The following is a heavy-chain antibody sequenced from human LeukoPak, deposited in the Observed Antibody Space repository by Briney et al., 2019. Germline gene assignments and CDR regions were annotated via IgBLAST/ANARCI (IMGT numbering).Heavy chain of an antibody. J-gene: IGHJ4*02. Sequence: GGSLRLSCAASGFTVSSNYMSWVRQAPGKGVEWGSVIYSGGSTYYADSVTGRFTISRDNSKNTLYLQMNSLRAEDTAVYYCARDSEGSERHHDDYWGQGTLVTVSS. D-gene: IGHD2-15*01. CDR1: GFTVSSNY. V-gene: IGHV3-66*01. CDR3: ARDSEGSERHHDDY. CDR2: IYSGGST.